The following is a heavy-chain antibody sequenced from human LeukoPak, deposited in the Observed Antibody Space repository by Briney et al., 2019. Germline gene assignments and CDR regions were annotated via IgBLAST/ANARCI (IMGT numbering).Heavy chain of an antibody. CDR2: IIPIFGIA. J-gene: IGHJ4*02. Sequence: SVKVSCKASGGTFSSYAISWVRQAPGQGLEWMGRIIPIFGIANHAQKFQGRVTITADKSTSAAYMELSSLRSEDTAVYYCAREESGYSSSWGDYWGQGTLVTVSS. CDR3: AREESGYSSSWGDY. V-gene: IGHV1-69*04. CDR1: GGTFSSYA. D-gene: IGHD6-13*01.